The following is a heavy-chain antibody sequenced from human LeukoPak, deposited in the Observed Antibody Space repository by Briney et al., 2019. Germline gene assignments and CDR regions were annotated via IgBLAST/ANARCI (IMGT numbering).Heavy chain of an antibody. V-gene: IGHV1-2*02. CDR3: ARDSVLYGYDY. Sequence: GASVTVSFKSSVYTFTVYYMHWVRQAPGQGREGMGWINPNSGGTNYAQKFQGRVTMTRDTSISTAYMELSRLRSDDTAVYYCARDSVLYGYDYWGQGTLVTVSS. D-gene: IGHD5-18*01. CDR1: VYTFTVYY. CDR2: INPNSGGT. J-gene: IGHJ4*02.